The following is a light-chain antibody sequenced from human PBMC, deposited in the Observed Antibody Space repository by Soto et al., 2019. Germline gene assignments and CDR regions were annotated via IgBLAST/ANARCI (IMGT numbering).Light chain of an antibody. CDR3: QHHQMYSPWT. Sequence: DIQMTQSPSTVSAYVGDSVTITCRASQSITTWLAWYQQRPGTAPRLLIYDVSSLQSGVPSRFSGSGYGTEFTLTISSLQPDDFATYYRQHHQMYSPWTFGQGNKVEIK. CDR2: DVS. CDR1: QSITTW. V-gene: IGKV1-5*01. J-gene: IGKJ1*01.